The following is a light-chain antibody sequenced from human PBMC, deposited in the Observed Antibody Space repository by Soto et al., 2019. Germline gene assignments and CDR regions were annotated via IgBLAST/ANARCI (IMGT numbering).Light chain of an antibody. CDR3: KQYKEWPPLT. J-gene: IGKJ5*01. CDR1: QSVSNN. CDR2: GAS. V-gene: IGKV3-15*01. Sequence: IGMKQSPATLSVSPGETATLSCRASQSVSNNVAWYQQKPGQAPRLLILGASTRATGIPARFSGSGSGTEFALSISSLQSEDFAVYYCKQYKEWPPLTFGQGTLLEI.